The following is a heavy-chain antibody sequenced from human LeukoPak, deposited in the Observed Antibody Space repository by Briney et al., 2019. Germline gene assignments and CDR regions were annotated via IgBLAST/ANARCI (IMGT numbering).Heavy chain of an antibody. J-gene: IGHJ4*02. CDR2: IRYDGSNK. D-gene: IGHD3-22*01. CDR3: ARDISASYYDSSGYYPFDH. CDR1: GFTFSSYG. V-gene: IGHV3-30*02. Sequence: PGGSLRLSCAASGFTFSSYGMRWVRQAPGKGLEWVAFIRYDGSNKYYADSVKGRFTISRDNSKNTLYLQMNSLRAEDTAVYYCARDISASYYDSSGYYPFDHWGQGTLVTVSS.